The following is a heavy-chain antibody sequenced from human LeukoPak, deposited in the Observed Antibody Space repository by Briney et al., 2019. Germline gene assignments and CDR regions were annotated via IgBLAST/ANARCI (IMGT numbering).Heavy chain of an antibody. V-gene: IGHV3-7*01. CDR3: ARVFRKYSSSRQQLDY. D-gene: IGHD6-13*01. Sequence: GGSLRLSCAASGFTFSSYWMSWVRQAPGKGLEWVANIKRDGSEKYYVDSVRGRFTVSRDNAKNSLFLQMNSLRAEDTAVYYCARVFRKYSSSRQQLDYWGPGTLVIVSS. CDR2: IKRDGSEK. J-gene: IGHJ4*02. CDR1: GFTFSSYW.